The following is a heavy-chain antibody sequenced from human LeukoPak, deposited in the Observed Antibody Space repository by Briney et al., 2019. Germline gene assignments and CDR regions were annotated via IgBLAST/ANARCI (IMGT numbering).Heavy chain of an antibody. D-gene: IGHD4-17*01. Sequence: PGGSLRLSCAASGFTFSSYAMSWVRQAPGKGLEWVSAISGSGGSTYYADSVKGRFTISRDNSKNTLYLQMNSLRAEDTAVYYCAKEGGLDYGDFNYFDYWGQGTLVTVSS. CDR1: GFTFSSYA. V-gene: IGHV3-23*01. CDR2: ISGSGGST. J-gene: IGHJ4*02. CDR3: AKEGGLDYGDFNYFDY.